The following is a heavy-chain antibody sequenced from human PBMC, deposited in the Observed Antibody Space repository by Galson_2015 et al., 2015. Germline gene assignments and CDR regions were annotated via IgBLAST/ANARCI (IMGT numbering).Heavy chain of an antibody. J-gene: IGHJ5*02. Sequence: ETLSLTCTVSGGSVSSYYWSWIRQPPGKGLEWIGYTHYSGSSNYNPSLKSRVTISVDTSKNQFSLKLSSVTAADTAVYYCARDVAYSKSWAWFDPWGQGTLVTVSS. V-gene: IGHV4-59*02. CDR1: GGSVSSYY. CDR2: THYSGSS. D-gene: IGHD1-26*01. CDR3: ARDVAYSKSWAWFDP.